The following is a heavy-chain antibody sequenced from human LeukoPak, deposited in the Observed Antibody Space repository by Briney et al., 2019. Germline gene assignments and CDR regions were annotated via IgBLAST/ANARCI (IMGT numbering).Heavy chain of an antibody. J-gene: IGHJ6*03. CDR3: ARGVNGIIMLRGLRSDYYYMDV. V-gene: IGHV1-69*13. CDR2: IIPIFGTA. D-gene: IGHD3-10*01. Sequence: SVKVSCKASRGTVISYAISWVRQAPGQGREWMGGIIPIFGTANYAQTFQGRVTITADESTSTAYMELSSLRSEDTAVYYCARGVNGIIMLRGLRSDYYYMDVWGKGTTVTISS. CDR1: RGTVISYA.